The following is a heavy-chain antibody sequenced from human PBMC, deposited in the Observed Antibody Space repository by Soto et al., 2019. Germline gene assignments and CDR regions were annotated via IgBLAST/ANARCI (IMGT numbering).Heavy chain of an antibody. Sequence: PSETLSLTCAVYGGSFSGYYWSWIRQPPGKGLEWIGEISHSGSTNYNPSLKSRVTISVDTSKNQFSLKLSSVTAADTAVYYCARGPNRPFWSGYYVLDYYYYGMDVWGQGTTVTVSS. D-gene: IGHD3-3*01. CDR2: ISHSGST. V-gene: IGHV4-34*01. CDR1: GGSFSGYY. CDR3: ARGPNRPFWSGYYVLDYYYYGMDV. J-gene: IGHJ6*02.